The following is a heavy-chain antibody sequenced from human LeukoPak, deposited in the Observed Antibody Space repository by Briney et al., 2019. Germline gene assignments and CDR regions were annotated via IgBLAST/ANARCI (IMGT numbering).Heavy chain of an antibody. V-gene: IGHV2-70*16. CDR3: ARMYCTGGTCLGRGWHFDY. D-gene: IGHD2-15*01. Sequence: SGPFLFQPPQPLTLTCTFSGFSLSTHGMCGKWIRQPPGKALEWLARIDWDDEKFYNTSLKTRLTISKDTSKKQVVLTMTNMDPVDTATYHCARMYCTGGTCLGRGWHFDYWGHGTLVTVSS. J-gene: IGHJ4*01. CDR2: IDWDDEK. CDR1: GFSLSTHGMC.